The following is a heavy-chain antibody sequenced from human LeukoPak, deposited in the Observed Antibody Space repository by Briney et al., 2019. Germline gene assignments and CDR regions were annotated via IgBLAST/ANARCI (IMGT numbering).Heavy chain of an antibody. CDR1: GFTFSSND. V-gene: IGHV3-23*01. Sequence: GGSLRLSCAASGFTFSSNDMSWVRQAPGKGLEWVSSMSLSTNGKTYADSVKGRFTISTDNAKNTLYLQMESLRAEDTAIYYCAKALTRWAFDIWGLGTTVTVSS. CDR3: AKALTRWAFDI. CDR2: MSLSTNGK. J-gene: IGHJ3*02. D-gene: IGHD3-16*01.